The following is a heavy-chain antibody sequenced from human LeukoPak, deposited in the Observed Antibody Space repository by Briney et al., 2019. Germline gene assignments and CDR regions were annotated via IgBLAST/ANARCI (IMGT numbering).Heavy chain of an antibody. CDR2: IKQDGSEK. Sequence: PGGSLRLSCAASGFTFSSYWMSWVRQAPGKGLEWVANIKQDGSEKYYVDSVKGRFTISRDNAKNSLYLQMNSLRAEDTAVYYCTTALYDTAFDIWGQGTMVTVSS. CDR1: GFTFSSYW. D-gene: IGHD3-22*01. CDR3: TTALYDTAFDI. J-gene: IGHJ3*02. V-gene: IGHV3-7*01.